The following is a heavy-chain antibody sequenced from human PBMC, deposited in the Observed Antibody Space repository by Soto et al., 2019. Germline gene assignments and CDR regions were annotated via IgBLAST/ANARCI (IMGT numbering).Heavy chain of an antibody. CDR2: IYYSGST. D-gene: IGHD6-13*01. V-gene: IGHV4-31*03. CDR1: GGSISSGGYY. CDR3: ARVYSSSWSKDDAFDI. Sequence: QVQLQESGPGLVKPSQTLSLTCTVSGGSISSGGYYWSWIRQHPGKGLEWIGYIYYSGSTYYNPSLKSRGTISVDTSKNQFSLKLSSVTAADTAVYYCARVYSSSWSKDDAFDIWGQGTMVTVSS. J-gene: IGHJ3*02.